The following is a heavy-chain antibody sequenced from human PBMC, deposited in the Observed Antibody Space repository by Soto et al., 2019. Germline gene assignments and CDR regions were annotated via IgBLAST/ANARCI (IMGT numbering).Heavy chain of an antibody. CDR3: ARNFDIAATGTAFDS. J-gene: IGHJ4*02. V-gene: IGHV4-4*07. CDR1: GGSISGHY. CDR2: IYSSGTT. D-gene: IGHD6-13*01. Sequence: SETLSLTCSVSGGSISGHYWSWIRLPAGRRLQWVGRIYSSGTTNYNPSLKSRVRMSVDTGRNSFSLRLDSVTAADTAVYYCARNFDIAATGTAFDSWGRGVLVTVSS.